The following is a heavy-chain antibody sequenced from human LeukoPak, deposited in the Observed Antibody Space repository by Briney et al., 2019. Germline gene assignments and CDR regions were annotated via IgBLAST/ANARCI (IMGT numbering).Heavy chain of an antibody. Sequence: GSSVKVSCKASGGTFSSYAISWVRQAPGQGLEWMGGIIPIFGTENYAQKFQGRVTITTDESTSTAYMELSSLRSEDTAVYYCARAADGAYYDFWSGLFLDYWGQGTLVTVSS. CDR3: ARAADGAYYDFWSGLFLDY. CDR2: IIPIFGTE. J-gene: IGHJ4*02. D-gene: IGHD3-3*01. V-gene: IGHV1-69*05. CDR1: GGTFSSYA.